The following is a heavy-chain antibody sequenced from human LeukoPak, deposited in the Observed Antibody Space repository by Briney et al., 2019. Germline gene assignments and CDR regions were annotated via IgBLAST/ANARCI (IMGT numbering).Heavy chain of an antibody. J-gene: IGHJ4*02. V-gene: IGHV3-7*01. CDR3: ARVHSGSYYVVDY. CDR2: IKQDGSEK. D-gene: IGHD1-26*01. CDR1: GFAFSSYW. Sequence: PGGSLRLSCAASGFAFSSYWMSWVRQAPGKGLEWVANIKQDGSEKYYVDSVKGRFTISRDNAKNSLYLQMNSLRAEDTAVYYCARVHSGSYYVVDYWGQETLVTVSS.